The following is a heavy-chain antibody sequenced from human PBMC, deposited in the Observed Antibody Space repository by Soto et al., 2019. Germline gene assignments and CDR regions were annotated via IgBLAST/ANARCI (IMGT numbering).Heavy chain of an antibody. J-gene: IGHJ6*01. D-gene: IGHD1-26*01. Sequence: QVHLVQSGGEVKKPGTSVKVSCKASGYTFNSHGISWVRQAPGQGLEWMGWINTYSGKTNYAQKFQGRDNTTTTTTTNTTYVEIRSPRSGNTAVYYCARGPGGATNPYYYAMDVWGQGTPITVSS. CDR3: ARGPGGATNPYYYAMDV. CDR1: GYTFNSHG. V-gene: IGHV1-18*04. CDR2: INTYSGKT.